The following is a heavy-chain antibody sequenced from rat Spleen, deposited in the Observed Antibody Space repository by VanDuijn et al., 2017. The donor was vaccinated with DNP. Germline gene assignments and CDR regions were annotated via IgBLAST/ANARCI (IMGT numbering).Heavy chain of an antibody. CDR2: ISYHGGST. V-gene: IGHV5-20*01. J-gene: IGHJ2*01. Sequence: EVQLVESGGGLVQPGRSMKLSCAASGFTFSNSDMAWVRQAPTEGLDCVAYISYHGGSTYYGDSVKGRFTVSRDDATSTLYLQMDSLRSEDTATYYCTREGTYYFDYWGQGVMVTVSS. CDR1: GFTFSNSD. CDR3: TREGTYYFDY.